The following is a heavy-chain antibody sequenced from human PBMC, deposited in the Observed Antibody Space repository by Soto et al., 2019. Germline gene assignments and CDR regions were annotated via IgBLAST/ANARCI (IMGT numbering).Heavy chain of an antibody. D-gene: IGHD2-15*01. CDR2: IIPIFGTA. CDR3: ARDRYCSGGSCNDAFDI. J-gene: IGHJ3*02. Sequence: ASVKVSCKASGGTFSSYAISWVRQAPGQGLEWMGGIIPIFGTANYAQKFQGRVTITADESTSTAYMELSSLRSEDTAVYYCARDRYCSGGSCNDAFDIWGQGTMVTVSS. V-gene: IGHV1-69*13. CDR1: GGTFSSYA.